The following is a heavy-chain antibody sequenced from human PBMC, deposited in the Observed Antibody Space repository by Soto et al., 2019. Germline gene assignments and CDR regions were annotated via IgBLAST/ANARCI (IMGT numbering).Heavy chain of an antibody. V-gene: IGHV1-69*02. D-gene: IGHD3-16*02. CDR1: GGSFSSFT. Sequence: QVHLVQSGAEVKKPGSSVKVSCKASGGSFSSFTISWVRQAPGQGLEWMGRIIIILDEPTYGQNFQGRGTITEDRSTTTAYVELTGLRSDETAVFYCARSIGRLYAYDWGPYRHREGFEMWGQGTMVTVSS. CDR2: IIIILDEP. J-gene: IGHJ3*02. CDR3: ARSIGRLYAYDWGPYRHREGFEM.